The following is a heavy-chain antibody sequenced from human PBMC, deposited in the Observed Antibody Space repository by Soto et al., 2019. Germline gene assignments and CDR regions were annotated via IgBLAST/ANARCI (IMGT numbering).Heavy chain of an antibody. CDR3: ARDQGNEHPGPWFDY. D-gene: IGHD1-1*01. CDR2: IIPILGIA. Sequence: GASVKVSCKASGGTFSSYTISWVRQAPGQGLEWMGRIIPILGIANYAQKLQGRVTMTTDTSTSTAYMELRSLRSDDTAVYYCARDQGNEHPGPWFDYWGQGTLVTVSS. V-gene: IGHV1-69*04. J-gene: IGHJ4*02. CDR1: GGTFSSYT.